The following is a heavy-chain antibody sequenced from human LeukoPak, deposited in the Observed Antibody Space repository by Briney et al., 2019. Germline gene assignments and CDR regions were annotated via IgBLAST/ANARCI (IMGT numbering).Heavy chain of an antibody. Sequence: SETLSLTCTVSGGSISSYYWSWIRQPPGKGLEWIGYTYTSGSTNYNPSLKSRVTISVDTSKNQFSLKLSSVTAADTAVYYCARSYSSSSVGNFDYWGQGTLVTVSS. CDR1: GGSISSYY. CDR3: ARSYSSSSVGNFDY. V-gene: IGHV4-4*09. J-gene: IGHJ4*02. D-gene: IGHD6-6*01. CDR2: TYTSGST.